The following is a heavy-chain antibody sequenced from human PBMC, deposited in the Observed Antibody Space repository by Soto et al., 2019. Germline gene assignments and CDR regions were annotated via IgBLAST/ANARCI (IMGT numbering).Heavy chain of an antibody. J-gene: IGHJ4*02. Sequence: ASVKVSCKASGYTFTSYSIHWVRQAPGQRLEWMGWINTGNANTRYSQQLQGRVTIARDSSASTVYMELSSLRSEDTALYYCARDLGRWLKLGSFAYWGQGTLVTVSS. V-gene: IGHV1-3*04. CDR2: INTGNANT. D-gene: IGHD5-12*01. CDR1: GYTFTSYS. CDR3: ARDLGRWLKLGSFAY.